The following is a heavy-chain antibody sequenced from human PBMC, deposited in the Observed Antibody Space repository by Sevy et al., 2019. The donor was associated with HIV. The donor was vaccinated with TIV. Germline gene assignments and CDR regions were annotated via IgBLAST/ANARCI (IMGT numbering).Heavy chain of an antibody. D-gene: IGHD3-9*01. V-gene: IGHV4-31*03. CDR2: IYYSGST. J-gene: IGHJ4*02. CDR1: GGSISSGGYY. Sequence: SETLSLTCTVSGGSISSGGYYWSWIRQHPGKGLEWIGYIYYSGSTYYNPSLKSRVTISVDTSKNQFSLKLSSVTAADTAVYYCARGTGYSGQYYFDYWGQGTLVTVSS. CDR3: ARGTGYSGQYYFDY.